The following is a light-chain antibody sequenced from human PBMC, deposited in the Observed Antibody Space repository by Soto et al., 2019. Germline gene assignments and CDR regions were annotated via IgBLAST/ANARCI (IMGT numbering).Light chain of an antibody. CDR1: QSISSY. CDR3: QQSYSTLSWT. J-gene: IGKJ1*01. CDR2: AAS. V-gene: IGKV1-39*01. Sequence: DIQMTQSPSSLSASVGDRVTITCRASQSISSYLNWYQQKPGKAPKLLIYAASSLQSGVPSRFSGSGSGTDFTLTISSLQPEDFATYYCQQSYSTLSWTCGQGTKVDIK.